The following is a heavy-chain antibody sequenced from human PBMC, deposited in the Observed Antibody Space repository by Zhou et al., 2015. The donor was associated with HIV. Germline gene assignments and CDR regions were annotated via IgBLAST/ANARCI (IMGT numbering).Heavy chain of an antibody. J-gene: IGHJ4*02. D-gene: IGHD1-7*01. V-gene: IGHV1-69*01. CDR1: GGTFSSYA. CDR2: IIPIFGTA. Sequence: QVQLVQSGAEVKKPGSSVKVSCKASGGTFSSYAISWVRQAPGQGLEWMGGIIPIFGTANYAQKFQGRVTITADESTSTAYMELSSLRSEDTAVYYCARDLVELSAAPRPGGFDYWGQGTLVTVSS. CDR3: ARDLVELSAAPRPGGFDY.